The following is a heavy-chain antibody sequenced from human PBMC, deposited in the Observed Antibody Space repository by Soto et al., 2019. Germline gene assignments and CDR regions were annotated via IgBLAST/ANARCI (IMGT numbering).Heavy chain of an antibody. CDR1: GYTFTTYD. CDR2: ISTYNGNT. J-gene: IGHJ6*02. CDR3: AREPYHVLMVNAPNLYGMDV. D-gene: IGHD2-8*01. Sequence: QVQLVQSGAEVKKPGASVKVSCKASGYTFTTYDISWVRQAPGQGLEWMGRISTYNGNTNYPQSLQGRLTMTTDTSXXQXYXXLRSLRSDDTAVYYCAREPYHVLMVNAPNLYGMDVWGQGTTVTVSS. V-gene: IGHV1-18*01.